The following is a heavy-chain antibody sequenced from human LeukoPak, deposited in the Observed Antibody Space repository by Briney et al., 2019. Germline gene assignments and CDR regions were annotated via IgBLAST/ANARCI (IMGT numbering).Heavy chain of an antibody. D-gene: IGHD3-10*01. V-gene: IGHV4-34*01. J-gene: IGHJ5*02. Sequence: PSETLSLTCAVYGGSFSGYYWSWIRQPPGKGLEWIGEINHSGSTNYNPSLKSRVTTSVDTSKNQFSLKLSSVTAADTAVYYCARGLPGSDTMVRGVMEGWFDPWGQGTLVTVSS. CDR1: GGSFSGYY. CDR2: INHSGST. CDR3: ARGLPGSDTMVRGVMEGWFDP.